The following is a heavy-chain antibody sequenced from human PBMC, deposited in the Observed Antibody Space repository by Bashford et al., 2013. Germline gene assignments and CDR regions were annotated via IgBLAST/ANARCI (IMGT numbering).Heavy chain of an antibody. CDR3: ARTTTVVTYYYYGMDV. J-gene: IGHJ6*02. CDR1: GYTFTGYY. Sequence: VASVKVSCKASGYTFTGYYMHWVRQAPGQGLEWMGWINPNSGGTNYAQKFQGRVTMTRDTSISTAYMELSRLRSDDTAVYYCARTTTVVTYYYYGMDVWGQGTTVTVSS. CDR2: INPNSGGT. D-gene: IGHD4-23*01. V-gene: IGHV1-2*02.